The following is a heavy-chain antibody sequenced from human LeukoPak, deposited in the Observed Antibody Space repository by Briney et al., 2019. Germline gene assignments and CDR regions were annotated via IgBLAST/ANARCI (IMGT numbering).Heavy chain of an antibody. Sequence: SETLSLTCTVSGGSISSGDYYWSWIRQPPGKGLEWIGYIYYSGSTYYNPSLKSRVTISVDTSKNQFSLKLSSVTAADTAVYYSARGEVGASEFDYWGQGTLVTVSS. D-gene: IGHD1-26*01. V-gene: IGHV4-30-4*08. J-gene: IGHJ4*02. CDR1: GGSISSGDYY. CDR3: ARGEVGASEFDY. CDR2: IYYSGST.